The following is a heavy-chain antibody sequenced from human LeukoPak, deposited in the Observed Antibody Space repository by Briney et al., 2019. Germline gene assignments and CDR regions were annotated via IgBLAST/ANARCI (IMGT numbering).Heavy chain of an antibody. CDR3: ARYTSNVVGKRHYFDY. CDR1: GFTFSRYS. J-gene: IGHJ4*02. V-gene: IGHV3-21*01. CDR2: ISSSSSYI. Sequence: GGSLRLSCAASGFTFSRYSMNWVRQAPGKGLEWVSSISSSSSYIYYADSVKGRFTISRDNAKNSLYLQMNSLRAEDTAVYYCARYTSNVVGKRHYFDYWGQGTLVTVSS. D-gene: IGHD1-26*01.